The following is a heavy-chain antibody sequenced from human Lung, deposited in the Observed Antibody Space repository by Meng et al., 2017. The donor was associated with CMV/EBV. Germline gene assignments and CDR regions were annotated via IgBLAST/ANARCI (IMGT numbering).Heavy chain of an antibody. CDR2: ISYDGSNK. D-gene: IGHD4-17*01. V-gene: IGHV3-30*04. CDR1: GFTFSSYA. Sequence: GESLKISCAASGFTFSSYAMHWVRQAPGKGLEWVAVISYDGSNKYYADSVKGRFTISRDNSKNTLYLQMNSLRAEDTAVYYCARDRKDGDYASGAFDIWGQGXMVTVSS. J-gene: IGHJ3*02. CDR3: ARDRKDGDYASGAFDI.